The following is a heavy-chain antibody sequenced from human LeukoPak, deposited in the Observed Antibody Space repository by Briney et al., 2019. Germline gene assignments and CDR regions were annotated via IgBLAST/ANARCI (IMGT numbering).Heavy chain of an antibody. CDR3: ARDRVTIFGVVINGYYFDY. CDR1: GGTFSSYA. CDR2: IIPILGIA. Sequence: EASVKVSCKASGGTFSSYAISWVRQAPGQGLEWMGRIIPILGIANYAQKFQGRVTITADKSTSTAYMELSSLRSEDTAVYYCARDRVTIFGVVINGYYFDYWGQGTLVTVSS. D-gene: IGHD3-3*01. V-gene: IGHV1-69*04. J-gene: IGHJ4*02.